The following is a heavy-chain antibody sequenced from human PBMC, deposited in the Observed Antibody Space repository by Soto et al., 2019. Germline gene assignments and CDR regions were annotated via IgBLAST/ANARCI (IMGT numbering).Heavy chain of an antibody. V-gene: IGHV4-34*01. J-gene: IGHJ5*02. Sequence: SETLSLTCAVYGGSFSGYYWSWIRQPPGKGLEWIGEINHSGSTNYNPSLKSRVTISVDTSKNQFSLKLSSVTAADTAVYYCARGAMVRGVIMRWYNWFDPWGQGTLVTVSS. CDR2: INHSGST. CDR1: GGSFSGYY. D-gene: IGHD3-10*01. CDR3: ARGAMVRGVIMRWYNWFDP.